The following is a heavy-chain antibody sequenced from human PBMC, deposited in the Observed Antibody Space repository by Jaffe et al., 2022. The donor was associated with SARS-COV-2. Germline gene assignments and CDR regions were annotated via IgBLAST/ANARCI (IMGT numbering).Heavy chain of an antibody. D-gene: IGHD6-19*01. J-gene: IGHJ4*02. CDR2: IYYSGST. Sequence: QVQLQESGPGLVKPSETLSLTCTVSGGSISSYYWSWIRQPPGKGLEWIGYIYYSGSTNYNPSLKSRVTISVDTSKNQFSLKLSSVTAADTAVYYCARVNSRQWPIYFDYWGQGTLVTVSS. V-gene: IGHV4-59*01. CDR1: GGSISSYY. CDR3: ARVNSRQWPIYFDY.